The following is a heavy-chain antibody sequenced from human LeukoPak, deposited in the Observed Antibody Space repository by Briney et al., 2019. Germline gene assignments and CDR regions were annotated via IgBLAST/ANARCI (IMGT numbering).Heavy chain of an antibody. J-gene: IGHJ4*02. Sequence: HPGGSLRLSCAASGFTFSSYAMSWVRQAPGKGLEWASAISGSGGSTYYADSVKGRFTISRDNSKNTLYLQMNSLRAEDTAVYYCAKDQRSSWPQGVFDYWGQGTLVTVSS. CDR2: ISGSGGST. D-gene: IGHD6-13*01. CDR3: AKDQRSSWPQGVFDY. V-gene: IGHV3-23*01. CDR1: GFTFSSYA.